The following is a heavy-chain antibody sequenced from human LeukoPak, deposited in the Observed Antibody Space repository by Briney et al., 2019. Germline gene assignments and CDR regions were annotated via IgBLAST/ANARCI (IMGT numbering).Heavy chain of an antibody. J-gene: IGHJ6*03. CDR1: GYSFTSYW. V-gene: IGHV5-51*01. D-gene: IGHD2-2*01. Sequence: GGSLKISCKGSGYSFTSYWIGWVRQMPGKGLEWMGIIYPGDSDTRYSPSFQGQVTISAEKSISTAYLQWSSLKASDTAMYYCARHRSPGYCSSTSCPPHYYMDVWGKGTTVTVSS. CDR3: ARHRSPGYCSSTSCPPHYYMDV. CDR2: IYPGDSDT.